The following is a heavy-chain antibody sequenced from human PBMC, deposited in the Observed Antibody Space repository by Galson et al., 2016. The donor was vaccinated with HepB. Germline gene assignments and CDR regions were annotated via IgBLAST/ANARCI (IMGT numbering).Heavy chain of an antibody. D-gene: IGHD4-11*01. J-gene: IGHJ4*02. V-gene: IGHV4-31*03. Sequence: TLSLTCIVSGGSISSGGYYWNWIRQHPGKALEWIGYIFYSGSTYYNPSLKSRVSISLDTSKNQFSLKLSSVTAADTAVYYCASQAITTFPYFDYWGQGTLATVSS. CDR1: GGSISSGGYY. CDR2: IFYSGST. CDR3: ASQAITTFPYFDY.